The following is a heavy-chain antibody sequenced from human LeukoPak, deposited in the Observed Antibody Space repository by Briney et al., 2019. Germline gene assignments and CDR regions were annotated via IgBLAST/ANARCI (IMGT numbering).Heavy chain of an antibody. CDR1: GYTFTTYD. CDR3: ARDRNYYDHNGNFDY. D-gene: IGHD3-22*01. V-gene: IGHV1-8*03. Sequence: GASVKVSCKASGYTFTTYDINWVRQATGQGLEWMGWMNPNSGNTGYVQKFHGRVTFTRDTSKSTAYMELSSLRSEDTAVYYCARDRNYYDHNGNFDYWGQGTLVTVSS. CDR2: MNPNSGNT. J-gene: IGHJ4*02.